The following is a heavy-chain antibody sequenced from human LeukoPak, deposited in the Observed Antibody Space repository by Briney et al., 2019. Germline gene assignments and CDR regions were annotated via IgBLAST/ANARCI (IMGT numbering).Heavy chain of an antibody. J-gene: IGHJ4*02. CDR1: GFTFSSYW. CDR2: IKQDGSEK. V-gene: IGHV3-7*01. D-gene: IGHD3-16*01. Sequence: GGSLRLSCAASGFTFSSYWMSWVRQAPGKGLEWVANIKQDGSEKYYVDSVKGQFTISRDNAKNSLYLQMNSLRAEDTAVYYCAREMITFGGADRPFDYWGQGNLVTVSS. CDR3: AREMITFGGADRPFDY.